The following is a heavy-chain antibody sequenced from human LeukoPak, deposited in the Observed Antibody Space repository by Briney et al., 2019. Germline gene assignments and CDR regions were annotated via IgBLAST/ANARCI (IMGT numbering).Heavy chain of an antibody. D-gene: IGHD4-23*01. V-gene: IGHV3-74*03. J-gene: IGHJ1*01. CDR3: YGANAEH. CDR1: GFTFSSYW. Sequence: GGSLRPSCAASGFTFSSYWMHWVRQAPGKGLVWVSGTNTDGSSTMYADSVKGRFTIARDNAKNTLYLQMNSLRAEDTAVYYCYGANAEHWGQGTLVTVSS. CDR2: TNTDGSST.